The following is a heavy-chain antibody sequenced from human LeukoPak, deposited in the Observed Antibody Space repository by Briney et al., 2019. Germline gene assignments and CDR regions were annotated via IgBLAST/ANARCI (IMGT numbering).Heavy chain of an antibody. CDR1: GYTFTGYY. V-gene: IGHV1-2*02. Sequence: GASVKVSCKASGYTFTGYYMHWVRQPPGQGLAWMGWINPNSGGTNYAQKFQGRVTITTDTSISTAYMELSRLRSDDTAVYYCARDPTTVDEYYFDYWGQGTLVTVSS. D-gene: IGHD4-23*01. CDR3: ARDPTTVDEYYFDY. CDR2: INPNSGGT. J-gene: IGHJ4*02.